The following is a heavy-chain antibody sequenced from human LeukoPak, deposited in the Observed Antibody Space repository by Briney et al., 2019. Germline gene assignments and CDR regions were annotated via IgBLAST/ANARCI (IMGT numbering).Heavy chain of an antibody. J-gene: IGHJ4*02. CDR2: INHSGST. Sequence: SETLSLTCAVYGGSFSGYYWSWIRQPPGKGLEWIGEINHSGSTNYNPSLKSRVTISVDTSKNQFSLKLSSVTAADTAVYYCARGLTGSRRYFDSWGQGTLVTVS. V-gene: IGHV4-34*01. D-gene: IGHD3-10*01. CDR1: GGSFSGYY. CDR3: ARGLTGSRRYFDS.